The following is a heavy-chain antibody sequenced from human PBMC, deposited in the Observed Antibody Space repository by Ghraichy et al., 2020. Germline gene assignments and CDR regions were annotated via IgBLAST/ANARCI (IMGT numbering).Heavy chain of an antibody. CDR3: ARGQDQLWYFDY. CDR2: IKKDGSEK. D-gene: IGHD2-2*01. V-gene: IGHV3-7*01. CDR1: GFTFSSYW. J-gene: IGHJ4*02. Sequence: GGSLRLSCAASGFTFSSYWMSWVRQAPGKGLEWVAHIKKDGSEKYYADSVKGRFTISRDNAKNSLYLQMNSLRAEDTAVYYCARGQDQLWYFDYWGQGTLVTVSS.